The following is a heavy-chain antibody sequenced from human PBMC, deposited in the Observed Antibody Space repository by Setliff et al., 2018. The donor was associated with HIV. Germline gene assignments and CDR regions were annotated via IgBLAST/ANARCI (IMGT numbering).Heavy chain of an antibody. J-gene: IGHJ3*02. CDR1: GGFISSGTYY. Sequence: SETLSLTCTVSGGFISSGTYYWSWIRQPAGKGLEWIGRIYTSGSTNYSPSLKSRVTISVDTSKNQFSLKLSSVTAADTAVYYCASSPDSLVRARGEAFDIWGQGTMVTVSS. V-gene: IGHV4-61*02. D-gene: IGHD3-10*01. CDR2: IYTSGST. CDR3: ASSPDSLVRARGEAFDI.